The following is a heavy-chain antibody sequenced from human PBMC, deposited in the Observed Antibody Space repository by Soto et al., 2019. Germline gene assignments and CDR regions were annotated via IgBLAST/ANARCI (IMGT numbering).Heavy chain of an antibody. CDR1: GYTFTSYD. CDR2: MNPNSGNT. Sequence: QVQLGQSGAEVKKPGASVKVSCKASGYTFTSYDINWVRQATGQGLEWMGWMNPNSGNTGYAQKFQGRVTMTRNTSISTAYMELSSLRADDTAVYYCAREAHKSQQLTKWGQGNLVTVSS. D-gene: IGHD6-13*01. J-gene: IGHJ4*02. CDR3: AREAHKSQQLTK. V-gene: IGHV1-8*01.